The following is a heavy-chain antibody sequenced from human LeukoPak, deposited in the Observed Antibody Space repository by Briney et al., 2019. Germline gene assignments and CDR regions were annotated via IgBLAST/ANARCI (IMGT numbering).Heavy chain of an antibody. J-gene: IGHJ4*02. V-gene: IGHV4-30-2*01. CDR1: GGSISSGGYS. CDR2: IYHSGST. D-gene: IGHD4-17*01. CDR3: ARDHAVTGHFDY. Sequence: PPQTLSLTCAVSGGSISSGGYSWSWIRQPPGKGLEWIGYIYHSGSTYYNPSLKSRVTISVDRSKNQFSLKLSSVTAADTAVYYCARDHAVTGHFDYWGQGTLVTVSS.